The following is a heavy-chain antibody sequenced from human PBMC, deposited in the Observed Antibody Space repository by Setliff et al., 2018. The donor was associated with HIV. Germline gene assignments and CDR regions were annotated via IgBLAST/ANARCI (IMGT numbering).Heavy chain of an antibody. V-gene: IGHV3-30*03. Sequence: PGGSLRLSCAASGFIFSDYYMSWVRQAPGKGLEWAAVISYDGRNKFYIDSVKGRFTLSRDNSKNTVYLQMNSLRPEDTGVYYCVRDGKIGARLDYWGPGTQVTVSS. CDR2: ISYDGRNK. D-gene: IGHD6-6*01. CDR3: VRDGKIGARLDY. CDR1: GFIFSDYY. J-gene: IGHJ4*02.